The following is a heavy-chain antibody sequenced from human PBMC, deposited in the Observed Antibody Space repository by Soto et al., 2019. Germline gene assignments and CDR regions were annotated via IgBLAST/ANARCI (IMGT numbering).Heavy chain of an antibody. CDR2: IYYSGST. Sequence: SETLSLTCTVSGGSISSYYWSWIRQPPGKGLEWIGYIYYSGSTNYNPSLKSRVTISVDTSKNQFSLKLSSVTAADTAVYYCAXEGYCSSTSCYEFWFDPWGQGTLVTVSS. D-gene: IGHD2-2*01. CDR3: AXEGYCSSTSCYEFWFDP. J-gene: IGHJ5*02. V-gene: IGHV4-59*01. CDR1: GGSISSYY.